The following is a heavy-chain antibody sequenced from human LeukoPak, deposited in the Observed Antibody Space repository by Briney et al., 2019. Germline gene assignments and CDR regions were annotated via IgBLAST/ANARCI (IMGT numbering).Heavy chain of an antibody. Sequence: GGSLRLSCAASGFTFSSYAMSRVRQAPGKGLEWVSAISGSGGSTYYADSVKGRFTISRDNSKNTLYLQMNSLRAEDTAVYYCAKTMHDYGDPGMDYWGQGTLVTVSS. J-gene: IGHJ4*02. CDR2: ISGSGGST. V-gene: IGHV3-23*01. CDR3: AKTMHDYGDPGMDY. D-gene: IGHD4-17*01. CDR1: GFTFSSYA.